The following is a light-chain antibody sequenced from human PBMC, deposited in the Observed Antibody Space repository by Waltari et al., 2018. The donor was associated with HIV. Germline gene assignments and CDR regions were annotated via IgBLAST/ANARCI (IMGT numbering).Light chain of an antibody. Sequence: QSVLAQPPSTSGTPGQRVTISCSGSSSNTGSNYVYWYQQLPGTAPNLILYKNDQRPSGFPDRYSASKSGTSASLAISRLRSEDEADYYCASWDDSLGGPVFGGGTKLTVL. V-gene: IGLV1-47*01. J-gene: IGLJ3*02. CDR1: SSNTGSNY. CDR2: KND. CDR3: ASWDDSLGGPV.